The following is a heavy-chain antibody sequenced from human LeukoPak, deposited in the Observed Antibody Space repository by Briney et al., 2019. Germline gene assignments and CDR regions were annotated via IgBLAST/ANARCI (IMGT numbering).Heavy chain of an antibody. CDR2: FDPEDGET. D-gene: IGHD1-26*01. CDR1: GYTLTDLS. J-gene: IGHJ4*02. Sequence: ASVKVSCKVSGYTLTDLSMHWVRQAPGKGLEWMGGFDPEDGETIYAQKFQGRVTMTEDTSTDTAYMELSSLRSEDTAVYYCASGDRGSYYFDYWGQGTLVTVSS. V-gene: IGHV1-24*01. CDR3: ASGDRGSYYFDY.